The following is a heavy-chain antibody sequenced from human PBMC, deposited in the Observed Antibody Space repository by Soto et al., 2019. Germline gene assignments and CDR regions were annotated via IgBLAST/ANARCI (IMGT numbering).Heavy chain of an antibody. V-gene: IGHV1-69*06. J-gene: IGHJ6*02. CDR1: GSTFSSYA. Sequence: SGKVSCKAAGSTFSSYAISWVRQAPGQGLEWMGGIIPIFGTANYAQKFQGRVTITADKSTSTAYMELSSLRSEDTAVYYRARVAPRDKNYYYYGMDVWGQGTTLTVSS. CDR3: ARVAPRDKNYYYYGMDV. D-gene: IGHD3-10*01. CDR2: IIPIFGTA.